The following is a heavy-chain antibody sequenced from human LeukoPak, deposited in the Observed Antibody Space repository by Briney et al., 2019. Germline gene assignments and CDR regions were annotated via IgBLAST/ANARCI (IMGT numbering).Heavy chain of an antibody. CDR2: INHSGST. J-gene: IGHJ4*02. V-gene: IGHV4-34*01. Sequence: PSETLSLTCAVYGGSFSGYYWSWIRQPPGKGLEWIGEINHSGSTNYNPSLKSRVTISVDTSKNQFSLKLSSVTAADTAVYYCARGFLGPHYYGSGSYRGYYFDYWGQGTLVTVSS. CDR1: GGSFSGYY. D-gene: IGHD3-10*01. CDR3: ARGFLGPHYYGSGSYRGYYFDY.